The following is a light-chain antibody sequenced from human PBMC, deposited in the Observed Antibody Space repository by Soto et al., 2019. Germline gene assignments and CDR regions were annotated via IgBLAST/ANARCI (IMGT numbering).Light chain of an antibody. J-gene: IGKJ4*01. CDR2: AAS. V-gene: IGKV3-11*01. Sequence: EIVLTQSPATLSLTPGEGATLSCRASQSVGNALAWYQQKPGQAPRLLIYAASNRATGIPARFSGSGSGTDFTFTISSLEPEDFAVYYCQKRSDWPLTFGGGTKVEIK. CDR3: QKRSDWPLT. CDR1: QSVGNA.